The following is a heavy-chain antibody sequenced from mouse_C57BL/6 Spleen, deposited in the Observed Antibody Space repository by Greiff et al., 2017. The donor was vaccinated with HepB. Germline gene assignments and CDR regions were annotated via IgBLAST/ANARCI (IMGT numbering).Heavy chain of an antibody. J-gene: IGHJ2*01. V-gene: IGHV1-82*01. Sequence: LVESGPELVKPGASVKISCKASGYAFSSSWMNWVKQRPGKGLEWIGRIYPGDGDTNYNGKFKGKATLTADKSSSTAYMQLSSLTSEDSAVYFCARVTSQYYFDYWGQGTTLTVSS. CDR1: GYAFSSSW. CDR2: IYPGDGDT. CDR3: ARVTSQYYFDY. D-gene: IGHD2-13*01.